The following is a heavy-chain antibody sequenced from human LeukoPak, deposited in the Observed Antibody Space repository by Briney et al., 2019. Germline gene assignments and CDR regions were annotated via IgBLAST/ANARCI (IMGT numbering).Heavy chain of an antibody. J-gene: IGHJ4*02. CDR3: ARGRNVWFGELSRGGLVDY. Sequence: PSETLSLTCTVSGGSISSYYWSWIRQPPGNGLEWIGYIYYSGSTNYNPSLKSRVTISVDTSKNQFSLKLSSVTAADTAVYYCARGRNVWFGELSRGGLVDYWGQGTLVTVSS. D-gene: IGHD3-10*01. CDR1: GGSISSYY. CDR2: IYYSGST. V-gene: IGHV4-59*01.